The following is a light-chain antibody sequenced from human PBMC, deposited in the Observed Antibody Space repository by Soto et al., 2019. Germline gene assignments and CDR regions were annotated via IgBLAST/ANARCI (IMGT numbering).Light chain of an antibody. CDR3: QQSYSTLT. Sequence: SLFPSSLSAFRGDSVTITCRASQSISSYLNCNQQKPGKAPKLLIYAASSLQSGVPSRFSGSGSGTDFTLNISSLQPEDFATYYCQQSYSTLTFGPGTKVD. V-gene: IGKV1-39*01. CDR2: AAS. CDR1: QSISSY. J-gene: IGKJ3*01.